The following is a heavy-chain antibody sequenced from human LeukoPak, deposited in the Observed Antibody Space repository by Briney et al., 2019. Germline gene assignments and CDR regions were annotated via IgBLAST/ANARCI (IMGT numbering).Heavy chain of an antibody. CDR3: ARVSPLSGSYYADY. CDR2: ISDSGNS. CDR1: GGSISSRSYY. D-gene: IGHD1-26*01. J-gene: IGHJ4*02. V-gene: IGHV4-39*01. Sequence: SETLSLTCTVSGGSISSRSYYWGWIRQPPGKGLVWIGKISDSGNSYYSPSLRSRVTISIDTSKNQFSLKLSSVTAADTAVYYCARVSPLSGSYYADYWGQGTLVTVSS.